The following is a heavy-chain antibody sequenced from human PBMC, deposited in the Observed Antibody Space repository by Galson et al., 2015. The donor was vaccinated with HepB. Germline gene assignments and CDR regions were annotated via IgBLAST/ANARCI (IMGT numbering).Heavy chain of an antibody. Sequence: SVKVSCKASGGSFNTYAINWLRQAPGQGLEWMGGTIPTFDTPIYAQRFQDRVTITADKSTSTAYMELSSLTSDDTALYYCARDRTHYYDTSGYSGAFEIWGQGTMVTVSS. V-gene: IGHV1-69*06. CDR2: TIPTFDTP. D-gene: IGHD3-22*01. CDR3: ARDRTHYYDTSGYSGAFEI. CDR1: GGSFNTYA. J-gene: IGHJ3*02.